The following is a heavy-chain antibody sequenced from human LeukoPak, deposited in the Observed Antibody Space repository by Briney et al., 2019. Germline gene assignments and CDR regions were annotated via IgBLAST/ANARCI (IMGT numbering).Heavy chain of an antibody. CDR2: ISGSGGST. CDR3: AKGGYSSGWSQYDFDY. D-gene: IGHD6-19*01. J-gene: IGHJ4*02. CDR1: GFTLSSYA. Sequence: GGSLRLSCAASGFTLSSYAMSWVRQAPGKGLEWVSAISGSGGSTYYADSVKGRFTISRDNSKNTLYLQMNSLRAEDTAVYYCAKGGYSSGWSQYDFDYWGQGTLVTVSS. V-gene: IGHV3-23*01.